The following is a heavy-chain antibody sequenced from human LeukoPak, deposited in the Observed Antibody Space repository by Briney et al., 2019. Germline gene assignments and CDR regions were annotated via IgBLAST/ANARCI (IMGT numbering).Heavy chain of an antibody. Sequence: SETLSFTCTVSGGSISHYYWSWIRQPPGKGLEWIGYIYYSGTTNYNPSLKSRVTISVDTSKNQFSLKLNSVTAADTAVYYCAREDPRTKVPEGMDVWGQGTTVTVSS. D-gene: IGHD4/OR15-4a*01. CDR3: AREDPRTKVPEGMDV. CDR1: GGSISHYY. J-gene: IGHJ6*02. V-gene: IGHV4-59*01. CDR2: IYYSGTT.